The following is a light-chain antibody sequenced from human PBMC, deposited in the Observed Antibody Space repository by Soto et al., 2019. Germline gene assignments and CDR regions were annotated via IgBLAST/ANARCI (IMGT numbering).Light chain of an antibody. V-gene: IGLV2-14*01. CDR1: ASDVGGCNY. CDR3: CSYSTSNNHNYV. CDR2: EVN. J-gene: IGLJ1*01. Sequence: QSVLTQPASVSGSPGQSITISCTGTASDVGGCNYVSWYQRHPAKAPKLMIYEVNNRPSGVSDRFSASKSGDTACLPRSGLQAGDEADYYCCSYSTSNNHNYVCGNGTKVTVL.